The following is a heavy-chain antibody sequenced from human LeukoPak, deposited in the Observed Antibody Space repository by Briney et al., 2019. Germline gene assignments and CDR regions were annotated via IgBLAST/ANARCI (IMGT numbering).Heavy chain of an antibody. D-gene: IGHD3-10*01. Sequence: GASVKVSCKVSGYTLTELSMHWVRQAPGKGLEWMGGFDPEDGETIYAQKFQGRVTMTEDTSSDTAYMELSSLRSEDTAVYYCATSVLLWFGEGRWFDPWGQGTLVTVSS. V-gene: IGHV1-24*01. CDR2: FDPEDGET. CDR1: GYTLTELS. CDR3: ATSVLLWFGEGRWFDP. J-gene: IGHJ5*02.